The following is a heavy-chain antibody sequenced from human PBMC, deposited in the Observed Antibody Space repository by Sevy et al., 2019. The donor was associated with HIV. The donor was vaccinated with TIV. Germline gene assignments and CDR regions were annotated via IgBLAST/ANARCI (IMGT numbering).Heavy chain of an antibody. J-gene: IGHJ5*02. V-gene: IGHV4-39*01. D-gene: IGHD3-16*01. CDR1: GGSISSSRHY. CDR3: ARHPLGNWFDL. Sequence: SETLSLTCTVSGGSISSSRHYWGWIRQSPGKRLERIGSRFYSGGAYYNPSLQSRVTMSVDTSNNQFSLNVNSVTAAETAVYYCARHPLGNWFDLWGQGILVTVSS. CDR2: RFYSGGA.